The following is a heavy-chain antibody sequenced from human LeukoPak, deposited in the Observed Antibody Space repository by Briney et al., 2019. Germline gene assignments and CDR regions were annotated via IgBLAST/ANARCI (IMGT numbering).Heavy chain of an antibody. J-gene: IGHJ6*02. CDR1: GFTVNNNY. Sequence: GGSLRLSCAASGFTVNNNYMSWVRQAPGRGLEWVAVISYDGSNKYYADSVKGRFTISRDNSKNTLYLQMNSLRAEDTAVYYCAKTAGTHYGMDVWGQGTTVTVSS. CDR2: ISYDGSNK. D-gene: IGHD6-13*01. V-gene: IGHV3-30*18. CDR3: AKTAGTHYGMDV.